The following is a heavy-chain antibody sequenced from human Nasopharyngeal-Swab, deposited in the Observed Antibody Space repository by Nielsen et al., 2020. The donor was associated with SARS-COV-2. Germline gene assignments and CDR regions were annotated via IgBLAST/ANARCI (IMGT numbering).Heavy chain of an antibody. CDR2: IYYTGST. D-gene: IGHD3-3*01. V-gene: IGHV4-39*01. CDR1: GGSISSHSYY. CDR3: ARLNYDFGGLYGVDV. J-gene: IGHJ6*02. Sequence: SETLSLTCTVSGGSISSHSYYWAWIRKPPGKGPEWIGHIYYTGSTHYNPSLRSRVTTSVDTSKNQFSLELRSVTAADTGVYFRARLNYDFGGLYGVDVWGQGTTVTVSS.